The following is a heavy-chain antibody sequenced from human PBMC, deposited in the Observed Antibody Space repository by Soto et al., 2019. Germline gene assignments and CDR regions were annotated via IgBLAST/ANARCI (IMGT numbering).Heavy chain of an antibody. CDR3: ARDSITRVSSDVPGMDV. V-gene: IGHV3-23*01. Sequence: GGSLRLSCAASGFTFSNYAMTWVRQAPGKGLEWVSGLNGSGGSTSSADSVKGRFAISRDNSKNMLYLQMNSLRSDDTAVYYCARDSITRVSSDVPGMDVWGQGTTVTVSS. CDR1: GFTFSNYA. D-gene: IGHD3-16*01. CDR2: LNGSGGST. J-gene: IGHJ6*02.